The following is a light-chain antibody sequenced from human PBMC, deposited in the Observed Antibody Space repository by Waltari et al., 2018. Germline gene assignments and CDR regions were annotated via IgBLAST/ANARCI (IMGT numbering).Light chain of an antibody. CDR3: QQYFNWPRT. J-gene: IGKJ1*01. Sequence: EIVLTQSPATLSVSPGERAALSCRASQSVGTYLAWYQQKPGQVPRLLISGASTRATGIPARFNGSGSGIEFTLTITSLQSEDFALYHCQQYFNWPRTFGQGTKVEIK. CDR1: QSVGTY. CDR2: GAS. V-gene: IGKV3-15*01.